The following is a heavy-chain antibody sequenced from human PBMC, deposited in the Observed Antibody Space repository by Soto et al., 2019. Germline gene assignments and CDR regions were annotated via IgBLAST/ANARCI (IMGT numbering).Heavy chain of an antibody. D-gene: IGHD2-8*01. Sequence: SETLSLTCTVSGGSISSGGYYWSWIRQHPGKGLEWIGYIYYSGSTYYNPSLKSRVTISVDTSKNQFSLKLSSVTAADTAVYYCARDGGSSCTNGVCYIDWGQGTLVTSPQ. CDR3: ARDGGSSCTNGVCYID. CDR1: GGSISSGGYY. CDR2: IYYSGST. J-gene: IGHJ4*02. V-gene: IGHV4-31*03.